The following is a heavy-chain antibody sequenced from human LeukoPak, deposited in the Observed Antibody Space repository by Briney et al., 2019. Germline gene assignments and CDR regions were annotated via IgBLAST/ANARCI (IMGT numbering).Heavy chain of an antibody. V-gene: IGHV3-53*01. CDR3: ARSHILGYWYFDL. Sequence: GGSLRLSCTGARFTVSSTYMTWVRQAPEKGLEWVSIIYSGGNTYYADSVSGRFTISRDNSKNTVYLQMNSLRADDTAVYYCARSHILGYWYFDLWGRGTLVTVSS. J-gene: IGHJ2*01. CDR1: RFTVSSTY. CDR2: IYSGGNT. D-gene: IGHD1-26*01.